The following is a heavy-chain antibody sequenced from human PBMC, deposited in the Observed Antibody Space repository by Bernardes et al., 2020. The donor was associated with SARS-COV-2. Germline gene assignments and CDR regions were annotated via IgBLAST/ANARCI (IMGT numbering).Heavy chain of an antibody. CDR3: ARAPPWLSWFDP. CDR2: INHSGST. V-gene: IGHV4-34*01. Sequence: SETLSLTCAVYGGSFSGYYWSWIRQPPEQGLEWIGEINHSGSTKYNPSLKSRVTISVDTSKNQFSLKLNSVTAADTAVYYCARAPPWLSWFDPWGQGTLVTVSS. D-gene: IGHD5-12*01. CDR1: GGSFSGYY. J-gene: IGHJ5*02.